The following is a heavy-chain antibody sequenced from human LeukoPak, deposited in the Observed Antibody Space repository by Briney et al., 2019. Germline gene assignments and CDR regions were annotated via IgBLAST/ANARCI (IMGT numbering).Heavy chain of an antibody. D-gene: IGHD3-22*01. CDR2: INSDGSST. CDR3: AKDANYYDSSGHRY. CDR1: GFTFSSYW. J-gene: IGHJ4*02. V-gene: IGHV3-74*01. Sequence: GGSLRLSCAASGFTFSSYWMHWVRQAPGKGLVWVSRINSDGSSTGYADSVKGRFTISRDNSKNTLYLQMNSLRAEDTAVYYCAKDANYYDSSGHRYWGQGTLVTVSS.